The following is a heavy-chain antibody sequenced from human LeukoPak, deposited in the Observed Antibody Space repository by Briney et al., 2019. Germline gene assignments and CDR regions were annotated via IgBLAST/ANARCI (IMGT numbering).Heavy chain of an antibody. V-gene: IGHV3-30*01. Sequence: GRSLRLSCAASGFTLSSYAMLWVRQAPGKGLEWVAVISDDGSNKYYADSVKGRFTISRDNSKNTLYLQVNSLRAEDRAVYYFARARMATVTTALDYWRQGTLVT. CDR1: GFTLSSYA. D-gene: IGHD4-11*01. CDR2: ISDDGSNK. J-gene: IGHJ4*02. CDR3: ARARMATVTTALDY.